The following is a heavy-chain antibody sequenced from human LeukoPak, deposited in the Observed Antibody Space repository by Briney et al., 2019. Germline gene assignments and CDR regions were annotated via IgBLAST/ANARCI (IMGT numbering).Heavy chain of an antibody. CDR1: GFTFSDYN. CDR3: AGVDAAMPDAFDI. CDR2: ISRSGSTK. Sequence: GGSLRLSCAASGFTFSDYNMRWIRQAPGKGLEWVSSISRSGSTKYYADSVKGRFTISRDNAKNSLFLQMNSLRAEDTAVYYCAGVDAAMPDAFDIWGQGTTVTVSS. V-gene: IGHV3-11*01. D-gene: IGHD5-18*01. J-gene: IGHJ3*02.